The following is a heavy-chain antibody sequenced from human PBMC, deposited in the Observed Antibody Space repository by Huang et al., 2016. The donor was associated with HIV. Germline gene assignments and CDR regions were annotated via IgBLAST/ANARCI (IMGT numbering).Heavy chain of an antibody. CDR2: SISKAYSYTK. CDR3: TRIGRLTFDY. Sequence: EVQLVESGGGLVQPGGSLKLYCAASGLTFSGSAMHWVRQASGKGQEWVGRSISKAYSYTKAYAGSVKSRCTITRDDTKNTADLQMISLKTEDTAVYYCTRIGRLTFDYWGQGTLDTVSS. V-gene: IGHV3-73*02. CDR1: GLTFSGSA. J-gene: IGHJ4*02.